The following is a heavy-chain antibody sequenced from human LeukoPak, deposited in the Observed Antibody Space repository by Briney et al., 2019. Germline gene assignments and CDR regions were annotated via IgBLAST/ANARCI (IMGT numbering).Heavy chain of an antibody. CDR1: GFTFSSYA. CDR2: ISGTGGTT. Sequence: GGSLRLSCAASGFTFSSYAMSWVRQAPGKGLEWVSAISGTGGTTYYADSVKGRFTISRDNSKNTLYLQMNSLRAEDTALYYCAKVDPRGRELPRADYWGQGTLVTVSS. V-gene: IGHV3-23*01. D-gene: IGHD1-26*01. J-gene: IGHJ4*02. CDR3: AKVDPRGRELPRADY.